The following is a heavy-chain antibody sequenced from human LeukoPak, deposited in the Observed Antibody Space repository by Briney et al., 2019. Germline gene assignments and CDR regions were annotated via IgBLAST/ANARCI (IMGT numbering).Heavy chain of an antibody. CDR1: GFTFSNAW. CDR2: IKSKPYGGTT. V-gene: IGHV3-15*07. J-gene: IGHJ6*02. D-gene: IGHD6-13*01. Sequence: KPGGSLRLSCAASGFTFSNAWMNWVRQAPGKGLEWVGRIKSKPYGGTTDYAAPVKGRFTISSDDSKNTLYLQMNSLKTEDTAVYYCTTDYGSSTSSYYYYGMDVWGQGTTVTVSS. CDR3: TTDYGSSTSSYYYYGMDV.